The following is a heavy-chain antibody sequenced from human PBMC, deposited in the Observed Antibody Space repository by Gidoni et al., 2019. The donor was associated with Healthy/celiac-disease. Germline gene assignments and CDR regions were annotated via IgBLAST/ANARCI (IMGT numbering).Heavy chain of an antibody. CDR3: TRDTRGYDSSGSPSYYFDY. V-gene: IGHV3-49*04. Sequence: EVQLVESGGGLVQPGRSLRLSCTASGFTFGDYAMSWVRQAPGKGLEWVGFIRSKAYGGTTEYAASVKGRFTISRDDSKSIAYLQMNSLKTEDTAVYYCTRDTRGYDSSGSPSYYFDYWGQGTLVTVSS. CDR2: IRSKAYGGTT. D-gene: IGHD3-22*01. CDR1: GFTFGDYA. J-gene: IGHJ4*02.